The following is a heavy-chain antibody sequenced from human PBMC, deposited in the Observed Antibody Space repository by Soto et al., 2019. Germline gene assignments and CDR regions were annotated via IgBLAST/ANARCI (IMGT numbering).Heavy chain of an antibody. Sequence: PGGSVRLSCAASGFTFSSYAMSWVRQAPGKGLEWVSAISGSGGSTYYADSVKGRFTISRENSKNTLYLQMNSLRAEDTAVYYCATGGGREYYGFWSGYYRGGEFDYWGQGTLVTVSS. CDR1: GFTFSSYA. D-gene: IGHD3-3*01. V-gene: IGHV3-23*01. J-gene: IGHJ4*02. CDR2: ISGSGGST. CDR3: ATGGGREYYGFWSGYYRGGEFDY.